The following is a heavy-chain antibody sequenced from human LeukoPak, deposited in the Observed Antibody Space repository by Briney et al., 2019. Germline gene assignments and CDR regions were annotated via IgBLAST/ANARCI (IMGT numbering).Heavy chain of an antibody. CDR3: ARVMYYYGSGSYSPNWFDP. J-gene: IGHJ5*02. CDR1: GYTFTSYG. CDR2: ISAYNGNT. V-gene: IGHV1-18*01. D-gene: IGHD3-10*01. Sequence: ASVKVSCKASGYTFTSYGISWVRQAPGQGLEWMGWISAYNGNTNYAQKLQGRVTMTTDTSTSTAYMELRSLRSDDTAVYYCARVMYYYGSGSYSPNWFDPWGQGTLVTVSS.